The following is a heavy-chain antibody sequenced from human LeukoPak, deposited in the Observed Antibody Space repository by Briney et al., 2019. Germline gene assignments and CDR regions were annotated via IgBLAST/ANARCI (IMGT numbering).Heavy chain of an antibody. Sequence: SGTLSLTCAVSGGSISSSNWWSWVRQPPGKGLEWIGSIYYSGSTYYNPSLKSRVTISVDTSKNQFSLKLSSVTAADTAVYYCARPTHYWGQGTLVTVSS. CDR3: ARPTHY. J-gene: IGHJ4*02. CDR2: IYYSGST. V-gene: IGHV4-4*02. CDR1: GGSISSSNW.